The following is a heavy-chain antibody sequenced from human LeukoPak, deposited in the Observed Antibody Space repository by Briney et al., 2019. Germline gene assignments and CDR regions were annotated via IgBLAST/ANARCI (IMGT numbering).Heavy chain of an antibody. CDR1: GYTFTSYW. CDR3: ARRGGYSDFVVGY. Sequence: PGESLMISYNGSGYTFTSYWIGWVRQMPGKVLELMGIIYPGDSDTKQSPPFQGQVTISADKSISTAHLQWSSLKASDTAMYYCARRGGYSDFVVGYWGQGTLVTVSS. CDR2: IYPGDSDT. V-gene: IGHV5-51*01. J-gene: IGHJ4*02. D-gene: IGHD4-11*01.